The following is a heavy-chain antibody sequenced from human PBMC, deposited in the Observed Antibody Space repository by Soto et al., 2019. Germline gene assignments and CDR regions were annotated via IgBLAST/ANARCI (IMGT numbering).Heavy chain of an antibody. CDR2: VYYDGRT. CDR3: ARGEAARAFDY. Sequence: GGSLRLSCAASGFIVSSKYMSWVRQAPGKGLEWVSVVYYDGRTSYAESVKGRFTISRDNSKNTLYLQMNSLRAEDTAVYHCARGEAARAFDYWGQGTLVTVSS. J-gene: IGHJ4*02. D-gene: IGHD6-6*01. CDR1: GFIVSSKY. V-gene: IGHV3-53*01.